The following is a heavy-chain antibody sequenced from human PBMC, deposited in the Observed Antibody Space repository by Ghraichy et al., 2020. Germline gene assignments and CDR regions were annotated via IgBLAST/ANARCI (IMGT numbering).Heavy chain of an antibody. V-gene: IGHV4-39*01. CDR2: IYYSGTT. D-gene: IGHD3-16*02. CDR1: GDSISSSSYL. CDR3: ARSRSGGIIITFGGIVARLDV. J-gene: IGHJ6*03. Sequence: SETLSLTCSVSGDSISSSSYLWGWIRQPPGQGLEWIGSIYYSGTTYYNPSLKSRVSISVGTSKNLFSLNLSSVIAADTAVYYCARSRSGGIIITFGGIVARLDVWGKGTTVTVSS.